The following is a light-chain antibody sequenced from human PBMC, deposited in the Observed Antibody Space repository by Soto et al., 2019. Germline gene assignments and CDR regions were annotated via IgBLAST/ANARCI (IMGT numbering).Light chain of an antibody. Sequence: EIVLTQSPATLSLSPGERATLSCRASQSVSSDLAWYQQKTGQAPRLLIYDASNRATGIPARFGGSGSGTVFTLTIRSQEPEDVAFYYCQQRSTWPWTFGQGTKLEIK. CDR3: QQRSTWPWT. J-gene: IGKJ2*01. V-gene: IGKV3-11*01. CDR1: QSVSSD. CDR2: DAS.